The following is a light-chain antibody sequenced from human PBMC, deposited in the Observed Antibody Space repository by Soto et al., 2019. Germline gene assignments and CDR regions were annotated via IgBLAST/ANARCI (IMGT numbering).Light chain of an antibody. V-gene: IGLV1-40*01. J-gene: IGLJ2*01. CDR2: VNN. CDR1: SSNIGAGYA. CDR3: QSFDTPRGSSV. Sequence: QPVLTQPPSVSGAPGQRVTISCTGSSSNIGAGYAVHWYQQFRGSAPKLLIYVNNNWASGVPDRFSASTSGSSASLAITGLQSDDGVYFYCQSFDTPRGSSVFGEGTKVTVL.